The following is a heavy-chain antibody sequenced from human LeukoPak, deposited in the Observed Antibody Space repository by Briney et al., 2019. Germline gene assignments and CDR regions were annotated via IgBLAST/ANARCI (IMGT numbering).Heavy chain of an antibody. CDR1: GGSLSGYY. Sequence: SETLSLTCSVSGGSLSGYYWSWIRQPPGKGLEWIGWIYYDGGTSYNPSLKNRVSISVDTSKNQFSLKLSSVTAADTAMYYCARYASSPATYFDCWGQGPLVTVSS. CDR2: IYYDGGT. D-gene: IGHD2-2*01. CDR3: ARYASSPATYFDC. J-gene: IGHJ4*02. V-gene: IGHV4-59*01.